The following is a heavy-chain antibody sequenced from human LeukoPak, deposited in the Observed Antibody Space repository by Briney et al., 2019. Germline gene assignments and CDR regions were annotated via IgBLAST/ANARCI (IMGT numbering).Heavy chain of an antibody. V-gene: IGHV1-2*02. J-gene: IGHJ4*02. CDR2: INPKSGVT. Sequence: ASVKVSCKASAYILSCYYMHWLRQAPGQGLEWMGWINPKSGVTNYAQKFQGRVTMTWDTSINTTFVELSRLRSDDTAVYYCARRIALAGSPVYYFDYWGQGTLVTVSS. CDR1: AYILSCYY. D-gene: IGHD6-19*01. CDR3: ARRIALAGSPVYYFDY.